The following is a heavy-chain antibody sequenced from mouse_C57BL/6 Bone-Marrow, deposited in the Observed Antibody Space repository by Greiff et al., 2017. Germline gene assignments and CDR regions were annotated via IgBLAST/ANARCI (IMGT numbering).Heavy chain of an antibody. CDR2: IRSKSRNYAT. V-gene: IGHV10-3*01. Sequence: EVMLVESGGGLVQPKGSLKLSCAASGFTFNTYALHWVRQAPGKGLEWVARIRSKSRNYATYYADSVKDRFTIYRDDSQSMLYLQMNNLKTEDTAMYYCVRDNWENAMDYWGQGTSGTVSS. D-gene: IGHD4-1*01. CDR1: GFTFNTYA. J-gene: IGHJ4*01. CDR3: VRDNWENAMDY.